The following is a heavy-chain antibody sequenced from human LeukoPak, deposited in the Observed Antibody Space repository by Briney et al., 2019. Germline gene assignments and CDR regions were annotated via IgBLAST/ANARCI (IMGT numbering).Heavy chain of an antibody. J-gene: IGHJ4*02. CDR2: ISYDGSNK. CDR3: ARGATRFDY. Sequence: FPRLSCAASGFTFSSYAMHWVRQAPGKGLERVAVISYDGSNKYYADYVKGRFTISRDNSKNTLYLQMNSLRAEDTAVYYCARGATRFDYWGQGTLVTVSS. CDR1: GFTFSSYA. V-gene: IGHV3-30-3*01. D-gene: IGHD1-1*01.